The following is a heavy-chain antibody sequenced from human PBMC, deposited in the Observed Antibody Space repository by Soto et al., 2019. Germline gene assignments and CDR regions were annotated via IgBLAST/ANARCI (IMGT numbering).Heavy chain of an antibody. CDR2: IDSDGTST. CDR3: ARGRPYGMDV. Sequence: EVQLVESGGGLVQPGGSLRVSCAASGSTFGSYWMNWVRQAPGKRLVWVSRIDSDGTSTTYADSVKGRFTTSRDNAKNTLYLQMSSLRVEDTAVYYCARGRPYGMDVWGQGTTVTVSS. J-gene: IGHJ6*02. V-gene: IGHV3-74*01. CDR1: GSTFGSYW.